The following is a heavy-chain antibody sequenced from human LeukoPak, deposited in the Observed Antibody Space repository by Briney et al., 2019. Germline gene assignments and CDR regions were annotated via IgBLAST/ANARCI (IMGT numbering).Heavy chain of an antibody. CDR3: ARGEEATRDGYKDHYFEY. CDR1: GGSIRSGSHY. J-gene: IGHJ4*02. V-gene: IGHV4-61*02. D-gene: IGHD5-24*01. CDR2: IYTSGHT. Sequence: KPSETLSLTCTVSGGSIRSGSHYWSWIRQSAGKGLEWIGRIYTSGHTTYNPSLKSRVIMSVDMSQNQFSLKLSSVTAADTAVYYCARGEEATRDGYKDHYFEYWGQGTLVSASS.